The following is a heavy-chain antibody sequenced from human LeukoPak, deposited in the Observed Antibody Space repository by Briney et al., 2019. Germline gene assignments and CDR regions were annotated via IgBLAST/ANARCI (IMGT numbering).Heavy chain of an antibody. CDR2: ISSSSSYI. Sequence: EGSLRLSCAASGFTFSSYSMNWVRQAPGKGLEWVSSISSSSSYIYYADSVKGRFTISRDNAKNSLYLQMNSLRAEDTAVYYCAREDGYNSWALDYWGQGTLVTVSS. CDR1: GFTFSSYS. J-gene: IGHJ4*02. V-gene: IGHV3-21*01. CDR3: AREDGYNSWALDY. D-gene: IGHD5-24*01.